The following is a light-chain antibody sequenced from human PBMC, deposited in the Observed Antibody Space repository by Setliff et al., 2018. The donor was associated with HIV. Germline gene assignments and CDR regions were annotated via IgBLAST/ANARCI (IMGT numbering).Light chain of an antibody. Sequence: QSVLTQPASVSGSPGQSITTSCTGTSTDVGGYNYVSWYQHHPGKAPKLMIFDVSNWPSGVSNRFSGSKSGNTASLTISGLQAEDEADYYCSSYTTSSTVVFGGGTKVTV. CDR3: SSYTTSSTVV. CDR1: STDVGGYNY. V-gene: IGLV2-14*03. CDR2: DVS. J-gene: IGLJ2*01.